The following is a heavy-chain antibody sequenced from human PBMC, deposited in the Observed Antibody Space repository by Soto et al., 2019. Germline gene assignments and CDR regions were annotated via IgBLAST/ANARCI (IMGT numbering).Heavy chain of an antibody. V-gene: IGHV3-33*01. CDR2: IWYDGSHE. D-gene: IGHD2-15*01. CDR1: GFSFSDYG. Sequence: QVQLVESGGGVVQPGRSLRLSCAASGFSFSDYGMHWVRQAPGKGLEWVALIWYDGSHEYADSVKGRFTISRENFKNTLYLQMDSLRAEDTAVYYCALLRGYCSDGTCHQIDYWGHRTPVTVSS. CDR3: ALLRGYCSDGTCHQIDY. J-gene: IGHJ4*01.